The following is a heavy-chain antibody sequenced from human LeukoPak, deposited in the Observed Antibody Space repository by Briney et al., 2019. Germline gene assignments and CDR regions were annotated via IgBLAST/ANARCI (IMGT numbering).Heavy chain of an antibody. CDR2: IYSGGST. CDR1: GFTVSSNY. CDR3: ARGMGSSWYVYFDY. D-gene: IGHD6-13*01. J-gene: IGHJ4*02. Sequence: GGSLRLSCAASGFTVSSNYMSWVRQAPGKGLEWVSVIYSGGSTYYADSVKGRFTISRDNSKNTLYLQMNSLRAEDTAVYYCARGMGSSWYVYFDYWGQGTLVTVSS. V-gene: IGHV3-53*01.